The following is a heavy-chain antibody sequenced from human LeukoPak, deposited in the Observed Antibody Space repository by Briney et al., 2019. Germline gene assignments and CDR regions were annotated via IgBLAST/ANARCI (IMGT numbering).Heavy chain of an antibody. Sequence: GGSLRLSCAASGFTFSTYSMHWVCQAPGKWLEWVSSIRSGGTYINYADSVKGRFTISRDDAKNSLYLKMNSLRAEDTAVYYCARDGIFDFWGQGTLVTVSS. CDR2: IRSGGTYI. J-gene: IGHJ4*02. CDR1: GFTFSTYS. CDR3: ARDGIFDF. V-gene: IGHV3-21*01.